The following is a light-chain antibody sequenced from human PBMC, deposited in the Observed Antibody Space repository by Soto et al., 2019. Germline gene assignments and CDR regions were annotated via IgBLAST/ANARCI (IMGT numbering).Light chain of an antibody. V-gene: IGLV2-14*01. CDR1: SSDVGGYNY. CDR2: EVS. J-gene: IGLJ1*01. Sequence: QSALTQPASVSGSPGQSITISCTGTSSDVGGYNYVSWYQQHPGKAPKLMIYEVSNRPSGVSNRFSGSKSDNTASLTISGLQAEDEADYYGSSYTSSSTYVFGTGTKVTVL. CDR3: SSYTSSSTYV.